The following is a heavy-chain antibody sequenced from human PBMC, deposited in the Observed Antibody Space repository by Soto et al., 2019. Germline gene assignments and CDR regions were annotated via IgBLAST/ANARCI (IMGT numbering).Heavy chain of an antibody. CDR3: ASAYDILY. J-gene: IGHJ4*02. CDR1: GGSFSGYY. Sequence: PSEPLPLTCAVYGGSFSGYYWSWIRQPPGKGLEWIGEINHSGSTNYNPSLKSRVTISVDTSKNQFSLKLSSVTAADTAVYYCASAYDILYWGQGTLVTVSS. D-gene: IGHD3-9*01. V-gene: IGHV4-34*01. CDR2: INHSGST.